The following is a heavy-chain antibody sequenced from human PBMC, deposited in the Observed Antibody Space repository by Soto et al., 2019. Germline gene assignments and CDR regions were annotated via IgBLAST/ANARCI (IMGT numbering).Heavy chain of an antibody. J-gene: IGHJ5*02. CDR2: IYYSGST. CDR3: ARSLKVLSGCFNP. CDR1: GDSVSSPSYY. V-gene: IGHV4-61*01. Sequence: SETLSLTCSVSGDSVSSPSYYWSWIRQSPGKGLEWIGYIYYSGSTKYNPSLNSRVTTSVDTSKNQFSLRLTSVTAAVTAVHYCARSLKVLSGCFNPWGQGTLVTVSS. D-gene: IGHD6-25*01.